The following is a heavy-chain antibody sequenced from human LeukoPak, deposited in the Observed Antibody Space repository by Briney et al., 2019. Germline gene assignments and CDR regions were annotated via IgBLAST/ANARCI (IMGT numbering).Heavy chain of an antibody. CDR3: AVVSGNGAYDY. J-gene: IGHJ4*02. Sequence: ASVKVSCKASGYTFTGYYMHWVRQAPGQGLVWMGRINPNNGGTNYAQKFQGRVTMTRDTSISTAYMELSRLRFDDTAVYYCAVVSGNGAYDYWGQGTLVTVSS. CDR1: GYTFTGYY. CDR2: INPNNGGT. D-gene: IGHD4-23*01. V-gene: IGHV1-2*06.